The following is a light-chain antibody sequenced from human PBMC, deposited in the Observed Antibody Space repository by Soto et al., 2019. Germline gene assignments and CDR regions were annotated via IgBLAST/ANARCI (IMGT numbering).Light chain of an antibody. V-gene: IGKV3-15*01. J-gene: IGKJ1*01. CDR1: QSVSSS. Sequence: EIVMTQSPATLPVSPGERATLSCRASQSVSSSLAWYQQKPGQAPSLLIYGASTRATGVPARFSGSGSGTEFTLTISSLQSEDFAVYYCQQYNNWPRKFGQGTKVEI. CDR2: GAS. CDR3: QQYNNWPRK.